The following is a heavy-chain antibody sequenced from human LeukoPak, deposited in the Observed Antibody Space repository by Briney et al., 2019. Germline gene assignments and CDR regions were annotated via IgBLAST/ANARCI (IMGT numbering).Heavy chain of an antibody. CDR1: GFTVSSNY. CDR2: IYSGGST. V-gene: IGHV3-66*01. CDR3: ARGYGDYDQYYFDY. Sequence: GGSLRLSCAASGFTVSSNYMSWVRQAPGKGLEWVSVIYSGGSTYYADSVKGRFTISRDNSKNTLYLQMNSLRAEDTAVYYCARGYGDYDQYYFDYWGQGTLVTVS. D-gene: IGHD4-17*01. J-gene: IGHJ4*02.